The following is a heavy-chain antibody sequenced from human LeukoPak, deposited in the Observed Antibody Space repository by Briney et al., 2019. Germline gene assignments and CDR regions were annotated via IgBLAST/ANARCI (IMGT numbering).Heavy chain of an antibody. J-gene: IGHJ4*02. Sequence: GGSLRLSCAASGFTFSDYTMAWVRQAPGKGLEWVSSISSSSSYIYYADSVKGRFTISRDNSKNTLYLQMNSLRAADTAVYYCARDKGTSYLSSFGYWGQGTLVTVSS. CDR1: GFTFSDYT. CDR2: ISSSSSYI. D-gene: IGHD6-6*01. CDR3: ARDKGTSYLSSFGY. V-gene: IGHV3-21*01.